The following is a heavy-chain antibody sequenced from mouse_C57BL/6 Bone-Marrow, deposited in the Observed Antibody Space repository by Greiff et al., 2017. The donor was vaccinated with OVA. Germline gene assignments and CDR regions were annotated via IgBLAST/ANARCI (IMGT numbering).Heavy chain of an antibody. J-gene: IGHJ4*01. CDR2: IDPNSGGT. Sequence: QVQLQQPGAELVKPGASVKLSCKASGYTFTSYWMHWVKQRPGRGLEWIGRIDPNSGGTKYNEKFKSKATLTVDKPSSTAYMQLSSLTSEDSAVDDCARGVYYGNYNAMDYWGQGTLVTVSS. CDR3: ARGVYYGNYNAMDY. CDR1: GYTFTSYW. D-gene: IGHD2-1*01. V-gene: IGHV1-72*01.